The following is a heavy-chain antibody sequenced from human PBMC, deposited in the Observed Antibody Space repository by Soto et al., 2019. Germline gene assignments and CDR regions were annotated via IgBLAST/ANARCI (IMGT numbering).Heavy chain of an antibody. J-gene: IGHJ4*02. CDR3: ARDLANGDASYNFFDF. CDR1: GVTFSSYT. V-gene: IGHV1-69*08. D-gene: IGHD4-17*01. CDR2: IISILGIA. Sequence: QVQLVQSGAEVKKPGSSVKVSCKASGVTFSSYTISWVRQAPGKGLEWMGRIISILGIANYAQKFKGRVTITADKSTSTAYMELSSLRSEDPAVYYCARDLANGDASYNFFDFCGQRTLVTVST.